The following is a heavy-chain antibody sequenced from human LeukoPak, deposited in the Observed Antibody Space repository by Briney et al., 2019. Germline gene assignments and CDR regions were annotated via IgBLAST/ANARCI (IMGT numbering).Heavy chain of an antibody. CDR1: GGTFSSYA. J-gene: IGHJ3*02. CDR3: ARAIVVVPKNYAFDI. V-gene: IGHV1-69*05. CDR2: IIPTFGTA. D-gene: IGHD3-22*01. Sequence: ASVKVSCKASGGTFSSYAISWVRQAPGQGLEWMGGIIPTFGTANYAQKFQGRVTITTDESTSTAYMELSSLRSEDTAVYYCARAIVVVPKNYAFDIWGQGTMVTVSS.